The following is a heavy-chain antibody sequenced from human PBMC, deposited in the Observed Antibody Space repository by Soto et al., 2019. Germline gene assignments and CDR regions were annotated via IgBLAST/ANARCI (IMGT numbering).Heavy chain of an antibody. CDR2: IYYSGST. D-gene: IGHD2-15*01. CDR1: GGSISSGDCY. V-gene: IGHV4-30-4*01. CDR3: ARYCSGGSCYDSPEL. J-gene: IGHJ6*02. Sequence: SETLSLTCTVSGGSISSGDCYWSWIRKPPGKGLEWIGYIYYSGSTYYNPSLTSRVTISVDTSKNQFSLKLSSVTAAETAVYYCARYCSGGSCYDSPELWGQGTTVTVSS.